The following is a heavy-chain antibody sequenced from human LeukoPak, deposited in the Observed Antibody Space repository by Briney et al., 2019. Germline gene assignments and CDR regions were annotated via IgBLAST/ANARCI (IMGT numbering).Heavy chain of an antibody. J-gene: IGHJ5*02. V-gene: IGHV3-33*08. Sequence: GGSLRLSCAGSGFTFSSYGMHWVRQAPGKGLEWVAVIWYDGSNKYYADSVKGRFTISRDNSKNTLYLQMNSLRAEDTAVYYCARRYCSGGSCYSFRGDWFDPWGQGTLVTVSS. CDR3: ARRYCSGGSCYSFRGDWFDP. D-gene: IGHD2-15*01. CDR1: GFTFSSYG. CDR2: IWYDGSNK.